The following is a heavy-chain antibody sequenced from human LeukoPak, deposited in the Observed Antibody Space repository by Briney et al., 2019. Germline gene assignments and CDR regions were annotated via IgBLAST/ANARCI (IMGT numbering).Heavy chain of an antibody. V-gene: IGHV3-23*01. Sequence: GGSLRLSCAASGFTFSSCAMSWVRQAPGKGLQWVSGISSSGGSTYYVDSVKGRFTISTDNSKNALYLQMNSLRAEDTAVYYCARSLSSRFSGPRRPYYFDSWGQGTLVTVSS. CDR2: ISSSGGST. CDR3: ARSLSSRFSGPRRPYYFDS. J-gene: IGHJ4*02. D-gene: IGHD3-16*02. CDR1: GFTFSSCA.